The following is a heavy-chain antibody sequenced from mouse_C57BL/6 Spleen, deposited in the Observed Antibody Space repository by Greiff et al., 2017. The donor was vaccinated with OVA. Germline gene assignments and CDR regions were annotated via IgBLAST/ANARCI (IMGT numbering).Heavy chain of an antibody. CDR3: ASEYYSAY. J-gene: IGHJ3*01. Sequence: EVKLVESGAGLVKPGGSLKLSCAATGFTFSDYGMHWVRQAPEKGLEWVAYIISGSSTIYYADTVKGRFTISRDNAKNTLFLQMTSLRSEDTAMYYCASEYYSAYWGKGTLVTVSA. CDR1: GFTFSDYG. D-gene: IGHD1-1*01. V-gene: IGHV5-17*01. CDR2: IISGSSTI.